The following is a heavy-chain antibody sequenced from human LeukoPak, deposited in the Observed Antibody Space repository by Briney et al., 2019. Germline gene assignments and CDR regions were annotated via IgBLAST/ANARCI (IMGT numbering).Heavy chain of an antibody. J-gene: IGHJ5*02. D-gene: IGHD3-10*01. CDR3: ARRFYYGSGSWFDP. CDR1: GGSISSYY. CDR2: IYYSGST. Sequence: PSETLSLTCTVSGGSISSYYWSWIRQPPGKGLGWIGYIYYSGSTNYNPSLKSRVTISVDTSKNQFSLKLSSVTAADTAVYYCARRFYYGSGSWFDPWGQGTLVTVSS. V-gene: IGHV4-59*08.